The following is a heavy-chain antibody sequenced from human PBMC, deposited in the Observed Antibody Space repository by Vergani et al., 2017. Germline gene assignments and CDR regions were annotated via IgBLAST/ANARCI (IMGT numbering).Heavy chain of an antibody. D-gene: IGHD3-22*01. CDR3: ARDRASPPNGYVWFDP. Sequence: QVQLVQSGAEVKKPGSSVKVSCKASGGTFSSYAISWVRQAPGQGLEWMGGIIPICGTANYAQKFQGRVTITADESTSTAYMELSSLRSEDTAVYYCARDRASPPNGYVWFDPWGQGTLVTVSS. V-gene: IGHV1-69*12. CDR2: IIPICGTA. J-gene: IGHJ5*02. CDR1: GGTFSSYA.